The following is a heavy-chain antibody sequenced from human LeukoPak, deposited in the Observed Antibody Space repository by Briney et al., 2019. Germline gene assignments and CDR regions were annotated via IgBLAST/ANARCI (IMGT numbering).Heavy chain of an antibody. CDR3: ARHKAAGPLVHY. D-gene: IGHD6-13*01. V-gene: IGHV4-39*01. CDR2: IYYSGST. Sequence: PSETLSLTCTVSGGSISSSIYYWGWIRQPPGKGLEWIGSIYYSGSTYYNPSLKSRVTISVDTSKNQFSLKLSSVTAADTAVYYCARHKAAGPLVHYWGRGTLVTVSS. J-gene: IGHJ4*02. CDR1: GGSISSSIYY.